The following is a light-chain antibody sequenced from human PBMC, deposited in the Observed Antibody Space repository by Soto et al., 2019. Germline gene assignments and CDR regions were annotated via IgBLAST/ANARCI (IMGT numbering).Light chain of an antibody. V-gene: IGKV1-39*01. CDR1: QSISSY. J-gene: IGKJ1*01. Sequence: DIQITQSPSSPSASVGDRITITCRASQSISSYLNWYQQKPGKAPKLLIYAASSLQSGVPSRFSGSGSGTDFTLTISSLQPEDFATYYCQQSYSTPRTFGQGTKVE. CDR2: AAS. CDR3: QQSYSTPRT.